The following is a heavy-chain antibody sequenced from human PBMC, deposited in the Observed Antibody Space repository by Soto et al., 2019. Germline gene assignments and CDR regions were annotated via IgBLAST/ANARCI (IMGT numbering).Heavy chain of an antibody. CDR1: GGFFSGYY. V-gene: IGHV4-34*01. D-gene: IGHD3-9*01. CDR3: ARESHDILTGPPWVWYFDL. Sequence: QVQLQQRGAGPLRPLETLSLTCGVSGGFFSGYYWAWIRQSPGKGLEWIGEINDRGSINYNPSLKSRVSISVDTSKNHYSLNLRSVTAADTAVYYCARESHDILTGPPWVWYFDLWGRGTLVTVSS. CDR2: INDRGSI. J-gene: IGHJ2*01.